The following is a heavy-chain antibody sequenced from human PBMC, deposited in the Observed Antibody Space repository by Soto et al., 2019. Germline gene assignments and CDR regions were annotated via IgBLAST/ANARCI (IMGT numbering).Heavy chain of an antibody. D-gene: IGHD6-6*01. Sequence: QVQLVQSGTEVKKPGASVKVSCKASGYTFTRFGINWVRQAPGQGLEWMGWISGHNGNTHSAQNFQGRGIVTTDTSTNTAYMELRSLRSDDSAVYFCARGFGAGGQLVGGFDFWGQGALVTVSS. CDR2: ISGHNGNT. CDR1: GYTFTRFG. CDR3: ARGFGAGGQLVGGFDF. V-gene: IGHV1-18*01. J-gene: IGHJ4*02.